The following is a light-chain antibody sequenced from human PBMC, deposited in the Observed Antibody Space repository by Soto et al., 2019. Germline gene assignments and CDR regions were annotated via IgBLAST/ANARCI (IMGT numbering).Light chain of an antibody. CDR1: SSDVGGYNY. CDR2: GVT. V-gene: IGLV2-14*01. Sequence: QSALTQPASVCGSPGQSITISCNGTSSDVGGYNYVSWYQQHPGIAPKLLIYGVTNRPSGVSPRFSGSKSGNTASLTISGLQAEDEADYHWSSYTSASTLLYLFGTGTKLTVL. J-gene: IGLJ1*01. CDR3: SSYTSASTLLYL.